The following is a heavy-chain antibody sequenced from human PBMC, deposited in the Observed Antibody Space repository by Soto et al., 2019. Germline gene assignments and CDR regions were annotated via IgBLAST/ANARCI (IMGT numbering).Heavy chain of an antibody. V-gene: IGHV5-10-1*01. CDR1: GYSFTSYW. CDR3: ARHAYYYDSSGHDAFDI. Sequence: GESLKISCKGSGYSFTSYWISWVRQMPGKGLEWMGRIDPSDSYTNYSPSFQGHVTISADKSISTAYLQWSSLKASDTAMYYCARHAYYYDSSGHDAFDIWGQGTMVTVSS. CDR2: IDPSDSYT. J-gene: IGHJ3*02. D-gene: IGHD3-22*01.